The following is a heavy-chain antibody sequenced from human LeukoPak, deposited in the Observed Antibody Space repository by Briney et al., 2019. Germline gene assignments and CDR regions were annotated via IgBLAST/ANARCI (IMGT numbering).Heavy chain of an antibody. V-gene: IGHV3-23*01. CDR2: ISGSGGTT. D-gene: IGHD2-2*01. J-gene: IGHJ5*02. CDR1: GFTFSSYG. Sequence: SGGSLRLSCAASGFTFSSYGMSWVRQAPGKGLEWVSAISGSGGTTYYADSVKGRFTLSRDNSKNTLYLQMNSLRAEDAAVYYCARTGYCSSTSCPNWFDPWGQGTLVTVSS. CDR3: ARTGYCSSTSCPNWFDP.